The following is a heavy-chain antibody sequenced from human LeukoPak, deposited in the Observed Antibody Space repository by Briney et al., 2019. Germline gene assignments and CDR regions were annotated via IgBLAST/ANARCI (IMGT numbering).Heavy chain of an antibody. D-gene: IGHD3-16*02. J-gene: IGHJ4*02. V-gene: IGHV3-48*03. Sequence: GGSLRLSCAASGFTLSSYEMNWVRQAPGKGLEWVSYISSSGSTIYYADSVKGRFTISRDNDKNSLYLQMNSLRAEDTAVYYCARGTYYDYVWGSYLLNYWGQGTLVTVSS. CDR1: GFTLSSYE. CDR3: ARGTYYDYVWGSYLLNY. CDR2: ISSSGSTI.